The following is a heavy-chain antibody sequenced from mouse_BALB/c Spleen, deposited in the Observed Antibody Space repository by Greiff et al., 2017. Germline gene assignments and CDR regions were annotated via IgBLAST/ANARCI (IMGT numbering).Heavy chain of an antibody. J-gene: IGHJ2*01. D-gene: IGHD6-2*01. V-gene: IGHV7-3*02. Sequence: EVMLVESGGGLVQPGGSLRLSCATSGFTFTDYYMSWVRQPPGKALEWLGFIRNKANGYTTEYSASVKGRFTISRDNSQSILYLQMNTLRAEDSATYYCARSLSGYFDYWGQGTTLTVSA. CDR1: GFTFTDYY. CDR3: ARSLSGYFDY. CDR2: IRNKANGYTT.